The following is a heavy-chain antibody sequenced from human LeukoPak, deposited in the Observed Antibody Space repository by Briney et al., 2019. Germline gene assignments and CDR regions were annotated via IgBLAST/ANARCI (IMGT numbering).Heavy chain of an antibody. CDR1: GFTFSSYA. CDR2: ISGSGDST. CDR3: AKDGLYSSYFDY. D-gene: IGHD6-19*01. J-gene: IGHJ4*02. Sequence: PGGSLRLSCAASGFTFSSYAMSWVRQAPGKGLEWVSAISGSGDSTYYADSVKGRFTISRDNSKNTLYLQMNSLRAEDTAVYYCAKDGLYSSYFDYWGQGTLVTVSS. V-gene: IGHV3-23*01.